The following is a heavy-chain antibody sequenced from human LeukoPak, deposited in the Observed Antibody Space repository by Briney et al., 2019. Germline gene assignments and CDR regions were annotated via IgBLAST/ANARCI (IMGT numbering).Heavy chain of an antibody. CDR3: ARDVHGDYGSGWFDP. D-gene: IGHD4-17*01. V-gene: IGHV1-69*05. Sequence: SVKVACKTSGGTFNNSAISWERQAPGQGLELLGGIMPLFGTAGYAQKFQGRVTITKDEYTRTVYLELTSLTSDDTALYYCARDVHGDYGSGWFDPWGQGTLVSVSS. CDR2: IMPLFGTA. J-gene: IGHJ5*02. CDR1: GGTFNNSA.